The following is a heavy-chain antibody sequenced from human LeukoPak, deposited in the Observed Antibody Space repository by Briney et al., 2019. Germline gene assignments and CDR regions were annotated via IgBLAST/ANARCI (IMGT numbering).Heavy chain of an antibody. Sequence: GGSLRLSCAASGFTFSSYAMHWVRQAPGKGLEWVTVISYDGNNKYYADSVKGRFTISRDNSKNTLYLQMNSLRAGDTAVYYCARTDSGSFDYWGQGTLVTVSS. CDR3: ARTDSGSFDY. CDR1: GFTFSSYA. V-gene: IGHV3-30*04. D-gene: IGHD3-10*01. CDR2: ISYDGNNK. J-gene: IGHJ4*02.